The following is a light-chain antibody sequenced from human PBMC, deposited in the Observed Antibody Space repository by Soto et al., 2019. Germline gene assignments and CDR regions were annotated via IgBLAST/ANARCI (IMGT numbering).Light chain of an antibody. Sequence: DIQMTQSPSTLSASVGDRVTITCRASQSISTWLAWYQQKPGKAPKLLIYKASSLESGVPSRLSGSGSGTEFTLTISSLQPDDFATYYCQQYNSLPYTFGQGTKLEIK. CDR1: QSISTW. CDR2: KAS. J-gene: IGKJ2*01. CDR3: QQYNSLPYT. V-gene: IGKV1-5*03.